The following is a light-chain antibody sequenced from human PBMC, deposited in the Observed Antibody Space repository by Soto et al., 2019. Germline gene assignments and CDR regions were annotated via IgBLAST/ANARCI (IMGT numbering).Light chain of an antibody. CDR1: QSVSSSY. J-gene: IGKJ3*01. V-gene: IGKV3-20*01. CDR3: QQDGSSPGVT. Sequence: EIVLTQSPGTLSLSPGERATLSCRAIQSVSSSYLAWYQQKPGQAPRRLIYGASSTATGIPDRFSGSASGTYCTLTISRLEPADFAVYYWQQDGSSPGVTFGPGTKVDIK. CDR2: GAS.